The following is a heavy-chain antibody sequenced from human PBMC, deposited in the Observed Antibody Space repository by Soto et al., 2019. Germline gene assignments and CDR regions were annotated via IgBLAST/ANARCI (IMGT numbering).Heavy chain of an antibody. CDR1: GGSISSYH. Sequence: PSETLSLTCTVSGGSISSYHWSWIRQPPGKGLEWIGYIYYSGSTNYNPSLKSRVTISVDTSKNQFSLKLSSVTAADTAVYYCASGRGYSYGSFDYWGQGTLVTVSS. J-gene: IGHJ4*02. V-gene: IGHV4-59*01. D-gene: IGHD5-18*01. CDR2: IYYSGST. CDR3: ASGRGYSYGSFDY.